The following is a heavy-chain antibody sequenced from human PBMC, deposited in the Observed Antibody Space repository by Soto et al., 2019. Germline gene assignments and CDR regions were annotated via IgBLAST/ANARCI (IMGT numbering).Heavy chain of an antibody. CDR2: ISASGGST. CDR3: AKPYSSGWYTSGAFDY. D-gene: IGHD6-19*01. CDR1: GFTFSSYA. V-gene: IGHV3-23*01. J-gene: IGHJ4*02. Sequence: GGSLRLSCAASGFTFSSYAMSWVRQAPGKWLEWVSAISASGGSTYYADSVKGRFTISRDNSKNTLYLQMNSLRDEDTAVYCCAKPYSSGWYTSGAFDYWGQGTLVTVSS.